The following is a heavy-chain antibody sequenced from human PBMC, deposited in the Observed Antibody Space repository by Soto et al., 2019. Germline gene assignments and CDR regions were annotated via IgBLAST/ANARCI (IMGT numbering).Heavy chain of an antibody. Sequence: EVQLLESGGGVVQPGGSLRLSCAASGFTFSSYAMSWVRQAPGKGLEWVSAISGSGGSTYYADSGKGRFTISRDNSKNTLYLQMNSLRAEDTAVYYCAKDRRDVGATFYPYWGQGTLVTVSS. V-gene: IGHV3-23*01. CDR1: GFTFSSYA. CDR2: ISGSGGST. D-gene: IGHD1-26*01. CDR3: AKDRRDVGATFYPY. J-gene: IGHJ4*02.